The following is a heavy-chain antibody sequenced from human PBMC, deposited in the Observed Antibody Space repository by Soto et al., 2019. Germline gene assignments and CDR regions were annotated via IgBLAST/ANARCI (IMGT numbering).Heavy chain of an antibody. J-gene: IGHJ6*02. V-gene: IGHV1-46*01. CDR3: ARGGRIVDTGIGYYYYHAMDV. CDR2: FNPTGDTA. D-gene: IGHD5-18*01. CDR1: GYTFTSYY. Sequence: ASVKVSCKASGYTFTSYYIHWVRQAPGQGLEWMGIFNPTGDTASYAQRLQGRVTMTRDTSTGTAYMELGSLRSEDTAVYYCARGGRIVDTGIGYYYYHAMDVWGQGTTVTVSS.